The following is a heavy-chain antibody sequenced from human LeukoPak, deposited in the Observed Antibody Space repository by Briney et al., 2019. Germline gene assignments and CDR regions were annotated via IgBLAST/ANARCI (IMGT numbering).Heavy chain of an antibody. CDR2: ISSSGSTI. D-gene: IGHD6-19*01. Sequence: GGSLRLSCAASGFTFSDYYMSWIHQAPGKGLEGVSCISSSGSTIYYADSVKGRFTISRDNAKNSLYLQMNSLRAEDTAVYYFARLIAVAGTFRDSRYFWRQGTLVPVSS. CDR3: ARLIAVAGTFRDSRYF. V-gene: IGHV3-11*04. CDR1: GFTFSDYY. J-gene: IGHJ4*02.